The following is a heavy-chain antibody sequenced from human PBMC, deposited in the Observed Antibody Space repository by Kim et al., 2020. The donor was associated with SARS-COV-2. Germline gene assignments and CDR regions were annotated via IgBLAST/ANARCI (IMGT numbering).Heavy chain of an antibody. CDR1: GFTFSSYS. Sequence: GGSLRLSCAASGFTFSSYSMNWVRQAPGKGLEWVSSISRSSSYMYYSDSVKGRFTISRDNANTSLYLQMNNLRAEDTAVYYCARGVDTALVTGGYNWFDPWGQGTLVTVSS. CDR2: ISRSSSYM. D-gene: IGHD5-18*01. J-gene: IGHJ5*02. V-gene: IGHV3-21*01. CDR3: ARGVDTALVTGGYNWFDP.